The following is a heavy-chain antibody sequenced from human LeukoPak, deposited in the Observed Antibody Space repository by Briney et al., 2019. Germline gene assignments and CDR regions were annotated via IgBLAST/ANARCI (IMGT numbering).Heavy chain of an antibody. Sequence: PGGSLRLSCAASGFTFSSYAMHWVRQAPGKGLEWVAVISYDGSNKYYADSVKGRFTISRDNSKNTLYLQMNSLRAEDTAAYYCARDEAAGTPLGYWGQGTLVTVSS. CDR3: ARDEAAGTPLGY. D-gene: IGHD6-13*01. CDR2: ISYDGSNK. J-gene: IGHJ4*02. CDR1: GFTFSSYA. V-gene: IGHV3-30-3*01.